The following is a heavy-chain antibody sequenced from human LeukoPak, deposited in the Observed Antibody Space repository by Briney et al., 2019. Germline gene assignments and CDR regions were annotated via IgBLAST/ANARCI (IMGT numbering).Heavy chain of an antibody. V-gene: IGHV4-61*01. Sequence: SETLSLTCTVSGGSISSGIYYWAWIREPPGKGLEWIGYIYNSGSTNYSPSLKSRVSISVDTPKNQFSLKLRSVTAADTAVYCCARPSRDGYRYTFDYWGQGILVTVSS. D-gene: IGHD5-24*01. J-gene: IGHJ4*02. CDR1: GGSISSGIYY. CDR3: ARPSRDGYRYTFDY. CDR2: IYNSGST.